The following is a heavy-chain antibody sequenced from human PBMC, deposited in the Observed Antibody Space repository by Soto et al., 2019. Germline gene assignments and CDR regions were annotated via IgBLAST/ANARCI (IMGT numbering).Heavy chain of an antibody. CDR2: IIGSGAIT. D-gene: IGHD2-21*02. V-gene: IGHV3-23*01. CDR1: EFTFNSYA. Sequence: LRLSCVASEFTFNSYAMSWVRQAPGMGLEWVSSIIGSGAITYYADSVKGRFTISRDNSKSTLYLQMNSRRVEDTALYYCAKDARDTGGNSGIDYWGQGTLVTVSS. CDR3: AKDARDTGGNSGIDY. J-gene: IGHJ4*02.